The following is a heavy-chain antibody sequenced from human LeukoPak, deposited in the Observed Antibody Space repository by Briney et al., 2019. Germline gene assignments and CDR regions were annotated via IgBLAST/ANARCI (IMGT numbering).Heavy chain of an antibody. CDR1: GFTFSSYS. D-gene: IGHD3-10*01. CDR2: IKQDGSQE. Sequence: PGGSLRLSCAASGFTFSSYSMSWVRQAPGKGLEWVAHIKQDGSQEYYVDSVRGRFTISRDNAKNSLNLQMNYLRSDDTAVYYCARECGSGSYFVGELGYWGQGTLVTVSS. J-gene: IGHJ4*02. CDR3: ARECGSGSYFVGELGY. V-gene: IGHV3-7*01.